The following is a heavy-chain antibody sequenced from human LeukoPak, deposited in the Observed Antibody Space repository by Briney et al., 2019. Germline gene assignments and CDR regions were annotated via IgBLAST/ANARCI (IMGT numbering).Heavy chain of an antibody. V-gene: IGHV4-34*12. D-gene: IGHD6-19*01. Sequence: GTLSLTRAVYGVYLCGFHCSWSRPPPGEGLGWIGEIIHSGSTNYNPSLNRRVTISVDTPKNQFSLKLSAVTAADTPVYYCAREVVAGTVGPLHDYWGQGSLVTVSS. J-gene: IGHJ4*02. CDR2: IIHSGST. CDR3: AREVVAGTVGPLHDY. CDR1: GVYLCGFH.